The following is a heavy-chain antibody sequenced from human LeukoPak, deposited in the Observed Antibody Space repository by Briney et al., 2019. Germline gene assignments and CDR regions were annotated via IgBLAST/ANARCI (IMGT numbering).Heavy chain of an antibody. CDR2: ISSSSSYI. J-gene: IGHJ4*02. CDR1: GFTFSSYS. V-gene: IGHV3-21*01. CDR3: ATTYSAGWLFDY. D-gene: IGHD5-12*01. Sequence: GGSLRLSCAASGFTFSSYSMNWVRQAPGKGLEWISSISSSSSYIHYADSVRCRFTISRENAKNSLYLQMNSLRAEDTVVYYRATTYSAGWLFDYWGAGALVSVSS.